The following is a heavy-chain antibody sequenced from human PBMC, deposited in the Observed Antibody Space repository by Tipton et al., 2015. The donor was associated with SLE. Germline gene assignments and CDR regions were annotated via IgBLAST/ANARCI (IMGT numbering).Heavy chain of an antibody. V-gene: IGHV4-34*01. Sequence: TLSLTCAVYGGSLSAFYWSWIRQPPGKGLEWLGDIKQSGNTNYNPPPKSRLTISVDTSKNQFSLRLSSVTAADTAVYYCARGPIEGYYYYYMDVWGKGTTVTVS. J-gene: IGHJ6*03. CDR2: IKQSGNT. D-gene: IGHD1-26*01. CDR3: ARGPIEGYYYYYMDV. CDR1: GGSLSAFY.